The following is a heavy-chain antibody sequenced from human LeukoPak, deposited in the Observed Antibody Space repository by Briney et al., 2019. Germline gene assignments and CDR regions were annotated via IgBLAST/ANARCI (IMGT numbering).Heavy chain of an antibody. CDR2: MNPNSGNT. Sequence: GAPVKVSCKASGYTFTSYDINWVRQATGQGLEWMGWMNPNSGNTGYAQKFQGRVTMTRNTSISTAYMELTSLRSEDTAVYYCAREILREGWFDPWGQGTLVTVSS. J-gene: IGHJ5*02. CDR1: GYTFTSYD. V-gene: IGHV1-8*01. CDR3: AREILREGWFDP.